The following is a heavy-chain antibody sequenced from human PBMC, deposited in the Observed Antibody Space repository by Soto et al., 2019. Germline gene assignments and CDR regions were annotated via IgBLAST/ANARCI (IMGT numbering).Heavy chain of an antibody. D-gene: IGHD2-15*01. V-gene: IGHV4-31*03. CDR1: GGSISSGGYY. J-gene: IGHJ4*02. Sequence: KTSETLSLTCTVSGGSISSGGYYWSWIRQHPGKGLEWIGYIYYSGSTYYNPSLKSRVTISVDTSKNQFSLKLSSVTAADTAVYYCARLWGYCSGGSRCGHYFDYWGQGTLVTVSS. CDR2: IYYSGST. CDR3: ARLWGYCSGGSRCGHYFDY.